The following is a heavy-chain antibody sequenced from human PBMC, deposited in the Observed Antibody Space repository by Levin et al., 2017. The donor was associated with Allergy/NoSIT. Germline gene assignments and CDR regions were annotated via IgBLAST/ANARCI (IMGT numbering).Heavy chain of an antibody. Sequence: NTSETLSLTCTVSGGSISPYYWSWIRQPPGKELEWIGYIYYSGSTYYNPSLKSRVTISIDTSKNQFSLKLNFVTAADTAVYYCARGWPMFEPWGQGTLVTVSS. CDR2: IYYSGST. J-gene: IGHJ5*02. V-gene: IGHV4-59*01. CDR3: ARGWPMFEP. CDR1: GGSISPYY. D-gene: IGHD2-15*01.